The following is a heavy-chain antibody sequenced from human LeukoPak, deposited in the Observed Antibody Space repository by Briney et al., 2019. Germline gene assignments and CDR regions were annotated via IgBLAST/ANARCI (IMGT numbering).Heavy chain of an antibody. D-gene: IGHD6-19*01. V-gene: IGHV1-46*01. CDR3: SRDRPAEYSTGSYNYYFDY. Sequence: ASVKLSCKASGYTFTSYYMHWVRQAPGQGPEWMAIINPSSGSTTYAQNFRGRVIMTRDTSTSTVYMELSSLRSDDTAVYYCSRDRPAEYSTGSYNYYFDYWGQGTLVTVSS. CDR1: GYTFTSYY. CDR2: INPSSGST. J-gene: IGHJ4*02.